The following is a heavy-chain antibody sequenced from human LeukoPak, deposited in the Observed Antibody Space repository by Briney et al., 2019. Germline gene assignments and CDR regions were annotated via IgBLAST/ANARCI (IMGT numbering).Heavy chain of an antibody. CDR2: VYPGDSEN. J-gene: IGHJ3*02. Sequence: PGESLRISCKASGYSFSNFWIGWVRQLPGEGLEWMGLVYPGDSENRFSPSFQGQVTISADKSISTAYLQWSSLKASDTAIYYCARQEGEQQLVGNAFDIWGQGTMVTVSS. CDR1: GYSFSNFW. CDR3: ARQEGEQQLVGNAFDI. V-gene: IGHV5-51*01. D-gene: IGHD6-13*01.